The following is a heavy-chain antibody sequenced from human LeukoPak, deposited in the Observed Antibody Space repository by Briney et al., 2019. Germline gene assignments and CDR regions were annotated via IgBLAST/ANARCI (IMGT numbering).Heavy chain of an antibody. D-gene: IGHD3-22*01. CDR1: GGSISTYY. V-gene: IGHV4-59*01. CDR3: ARAGFFYDTSGYNDAFDI. CDR2: IYYSGST. J-gene: IGHJ3*02. Sequence: PSETLSLTCIVSGGSISTYYWSWIRQPPGKGLEWIGYIYYSGSTNYNPSLKSRVTISIDTSKNQFSLKLSSVTAADTAVYHCARAGFFYDTSGYNDAFDIWGQGTMVTVSS.